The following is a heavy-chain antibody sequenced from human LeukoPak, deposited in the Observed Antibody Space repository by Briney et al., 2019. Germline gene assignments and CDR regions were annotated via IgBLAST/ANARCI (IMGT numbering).Heavy chain of an antibody. D-gene: IGHD3-10*01. CDR3: ASGRGYFDY. V-gene: IGHV3-48*04. CDR2: ISSSSSTI. J-gene: IGHJ4*02. Sequence: GGSLRLSCAASGFTFSSYSMNWVRQAPGKGLEWVSYISSSSSTIYYVDSVKGRFTISRDNAKNSLYLQMNSLRAEDTAVYYCASGRGYFDYWGQGTLVTVSS. CDR1: GFTFSSYS.